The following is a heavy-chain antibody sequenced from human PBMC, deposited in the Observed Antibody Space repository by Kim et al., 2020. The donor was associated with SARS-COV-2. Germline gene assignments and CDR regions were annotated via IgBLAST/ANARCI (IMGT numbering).Heavy chain of an antibody. V-gene: IGHV4-34*01. CDR1: GGSFSGYY. J-gene: IGHJ6*03. CDR2: INHSGST. D-gene: IGHD4-4*01. Sequence: SETLSLTCAVYGGSFSGYYWSWIRQPPGKGLEWIGEINHSGSTNYNPSLKSRVTISVDTSKNQFSLKLSSVTAADTAVYYCARGRSYSNIRYYYYYYMDV. CDR3: ARGRSYSNIRYYYYYYMDV.